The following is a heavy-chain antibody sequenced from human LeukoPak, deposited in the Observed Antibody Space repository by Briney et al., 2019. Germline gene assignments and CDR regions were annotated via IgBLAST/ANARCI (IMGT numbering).Heavy chain of an antibody. CDR3: ARGRKWLALGGSYYYYYMDV. D-gene: IGHD6-19*01. V-gene: IGHV1-8*01. CDR2: MNPNSGNT. J-gene: IGHJ6*03. CDR1: GYTFTSYD. Sequence: GSVKVSCKASGYTFTSYDINWVRQATGQGLEWMGWMNPNSGNTGYAQKFQGRVTMTRNTSISTAYMELSSLRSEDTAVYYCARGRKWLALGGSYYYYYMDVWGKGTTVTVSS.